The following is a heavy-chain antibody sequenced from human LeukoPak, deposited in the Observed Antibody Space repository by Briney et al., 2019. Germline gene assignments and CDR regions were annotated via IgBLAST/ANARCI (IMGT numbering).Heavy chain of an antibody. J-gene: IGHJ4*02. D-gene: IGHD5-18*01. CDR3: ARDLAYSRLDY. CDR2: INPEGSEK. V-gene: IGHV3-7*01. CDR1: GLTFSSSW. Sequence: SGGSLRLSCAVSGLTFSSSWMDWVRQAPGKGLEWVASINPEGSEKYSADSVKGRFTISRGNAKNSLYLQMDSLRVEDTAFYYCARDLAYSRLDYWGQGMLVTVSS.